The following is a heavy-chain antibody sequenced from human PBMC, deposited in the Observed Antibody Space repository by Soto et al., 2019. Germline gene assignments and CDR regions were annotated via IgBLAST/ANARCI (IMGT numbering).Heavy chain of an antibody. V-gene: IGHV3-30-3*01. J-gene: IGHJ6*02. CDR2: ISYDGSNK. D-gene: IGHD5-18*01. CDR1: GFTFSSYA. CDR3: ARETLGYSYGPTSYYYGMDV. Sequence: QVQLVESGGGVVQPGRSLRLSCAASGFTFSSYAMHWVRQAPGKGLEWVAVISYDGSNKYYADSVKGRFTISRDNSKNTLDLQMNSLRAEDTAVYYCARETLGYSYGPTSYYYGMDVWGQGTTVTVSS.